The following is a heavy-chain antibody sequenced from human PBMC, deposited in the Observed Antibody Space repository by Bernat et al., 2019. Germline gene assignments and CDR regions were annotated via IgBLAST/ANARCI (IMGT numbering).Heavy chain of an antibody. CDR3: ATYGDLHDAFDI. CDR1: GFTFSMYW. Sequence: EVQLVESGGGLVQPGGSLRLSCSASGFTFSMYWMSWVRQAPGKGLEWVANINQDGGEKYYVDSVMGRFTISRDNAKNSLYLQMNSLRAEDTAVYYCATYGDLHDAFDIWGQGTMVTVSS. CDR2: INQDGGEK. V-gene: IGHV3-7*02. J-gene: IGHJ3*02. D-gene: IGHD4-17*01.